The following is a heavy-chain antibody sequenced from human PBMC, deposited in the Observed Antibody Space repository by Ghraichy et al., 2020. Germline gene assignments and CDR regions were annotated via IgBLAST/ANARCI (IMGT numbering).Heavy chain of an antibody. CDR2: ILGSGETT. Sequence: GVLNISCAASGFTFNEFAMTWVRQAPGKGLEWVSGILGSGETTYYGESVKGRFTIYRDNSKNTVYLQMDSLRAEDTAVYYCAKERVRAYYYYGMDVWGQGTTVTVSS. V-gene: IGHV3-23*01. CDR1: GFTFNEFA. D-gene: IGHD3-3*01. J-gene: IGHJ6*02. CDR3: AKERVRAYYYYGMDV.